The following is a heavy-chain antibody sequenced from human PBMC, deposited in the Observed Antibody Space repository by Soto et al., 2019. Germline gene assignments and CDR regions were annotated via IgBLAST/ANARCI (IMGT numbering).Heavy chain of an antibody. V-gene: IGHV1-69*06. Sequence: QVQLVQSGAEVKKPGSSVKVSCKASGGTFSSYAISWVRQAPGQGLEWMGGIIPIFGTANYAQKFQGRVTITAAKSTGTAHMELTSLRSEDTAVYYCARAHPIVVVPAAIRGGWFAPWGQGTLVTVSS. CDR1: GGTFSSYA. D-gene: IGHD2-2*02. CDR2: IIPIFGTA. CDR3: ARAHPIVVVPAAIRGGWFAP. J-gene: IGHJ5*02.